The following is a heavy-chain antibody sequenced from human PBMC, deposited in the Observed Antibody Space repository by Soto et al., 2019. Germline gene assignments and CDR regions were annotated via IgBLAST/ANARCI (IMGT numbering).Heavy chain of an antibody. CDR1: GGSISSGDYY. Sequence: SETLSLTCTVSGGSISSGDYYWSWIRQPPGKGLEWIGYIYYSGSTYYNPSLKSRVTISVDTSKNQFSLKLSSVTAADTAVYYCARAGSSGYYLSWFDHWGQGTLVTVSS. D-gene: IGHD3-22*01. CDR2: IYYSGST. CDR3: ARAGSSGYYLSWFDH. V-gene: IGHV4-30-4*01. J-gene: IGHJ5*02.